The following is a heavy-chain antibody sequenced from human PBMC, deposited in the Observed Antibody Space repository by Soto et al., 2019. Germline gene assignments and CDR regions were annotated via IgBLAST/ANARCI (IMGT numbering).Heavy chain of an antibody. CDR1: GYIFSDNY. J-gene: IGHJ4*02. CDR3: ARAREDSSGWFDY. CDR2: INPKSGGT. V-gene: IGHV1-2*02. Sequence: ASVKVSCKASGYIFSDNYIHWVRQAPGQVLEWMAWINPKSGGTNYARNFQGRVTLTRDTSISTAYMDLSRLTSDDTAVYYCARAREDSSGWFDYWGQGTLVTVSS. D-gene: IGHD6-19*01.